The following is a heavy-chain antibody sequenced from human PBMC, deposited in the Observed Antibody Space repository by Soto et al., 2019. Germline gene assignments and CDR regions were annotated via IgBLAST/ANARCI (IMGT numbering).Heavy chain of an antibody. Sequence: QLQLQESGSGLVKPSQTLSLTCAVSGGSISSGGYSWSWIRQPPGKGLEWIGYIYHSGSTYYNPSLKGRVTISVDRSMDQFSLKLSSVTAADTAVYYCASARGGPVPLDYWGQGTLVTVSS. CDR1: GGSISSGGYS. J-gene: IGHJ4*02. D-gene: IGHD3-16*01. CDR2: IYHSGST. V-gene: IGHV4-30-2*01. CDR3: ASARGGPVPLDY.